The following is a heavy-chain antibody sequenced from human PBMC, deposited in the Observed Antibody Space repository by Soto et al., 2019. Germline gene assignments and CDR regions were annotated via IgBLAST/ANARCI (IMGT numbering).Heavy chain of an antibody. V-gene: IGHV1-69*01. Sequence: QVQLVQSGAEVKKPGSSVKVSCKASGGTFSSYAISWVRQAPGQGLEWMGGIIPIFGTANYAQKFQGRVTITADEATSTAYMELSSLRAEYTAVYYGARAQPDCSSTSCYNVRGDYGMDVWCQVTTVIFSS. J-gene: IGHJ6*02. CDR2: IIPIFGTA. CDR1: GGTFSSYA. CDR3: ARAQPDCSSTSCYNVRGDYGMDV. D-gene: IGHD2-2*02.